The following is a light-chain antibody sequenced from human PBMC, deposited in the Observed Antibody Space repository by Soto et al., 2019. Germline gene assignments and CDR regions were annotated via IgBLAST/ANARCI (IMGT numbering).Light chain of an antibody. J-gene: IGKJ1*01. Sequence: ESELRQSPGTMSLSPGERATLSCRASQSVSSSYLAWYQQKPGQAPRLLIYGASSRATGIPDRFSGSGSGTDFTLTISRLEPEDFAVYYCQQYGSSPGTFGQGTKVEIK. CDR2: GAS. CDR1: QSVSSSY. V-gene: IGKV3-20*01. CDR3: QQYGSSPGT.